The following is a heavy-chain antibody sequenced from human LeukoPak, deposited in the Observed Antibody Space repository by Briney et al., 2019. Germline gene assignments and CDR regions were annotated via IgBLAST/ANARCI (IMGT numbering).Heavy chain of an antibody. D-gene: IGHD1-26*01. Sequence: GGSLRLSCAASGFAVSSNHMNWVRQAPGKGLEWVSVIFNGGSTYYADSVQGRFTISRDNSNNTLYLQMNSLRAEDTAVYYCATSIVGLTYDEHFQHWGQGTLVTVSS. J-gene: IGHJ1*01. CDR3: ATSIVGLTYDEHFQH. V-gene: IGHV3-53*01. CDR2: IFNGGST. CDR1: GFAVSSNH.